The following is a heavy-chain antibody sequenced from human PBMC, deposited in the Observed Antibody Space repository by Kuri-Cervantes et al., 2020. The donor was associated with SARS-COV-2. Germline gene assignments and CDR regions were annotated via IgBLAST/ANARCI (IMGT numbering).Heavy chain of an antibody. CDR1: GYTFTSYG. CDR3: ARVDFWSGYDVMDV. Sequence: ASVKVSCKASGYTFTSYGISWVRQAPGQGLEWMGWINPNSGGTNYAQKFQGRVTMTRDTSISTAYMELSRLRSDDTAVYYCARVDFWSGYDVMDVWGKGTTVTRLL. V-gene: IGHV1-2*02. J-gene: IGHJ6*03. D-gene: IGHD3-3*01. CDR2: INPNSGGT.